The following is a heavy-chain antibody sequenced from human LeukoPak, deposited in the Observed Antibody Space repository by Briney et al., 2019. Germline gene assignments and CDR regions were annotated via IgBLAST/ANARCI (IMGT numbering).Heavy chain of an antibody. Sequence: SQTLSLTCAISGDSVSGSSATCNWIRQSPSRGLEWLGRTYYRSKRYSDYAVSVKSRITINPDTSKNQVSLQLNSVTPDDTAVYYCATKNYYSAWGQGTLVTVSS. V-gene: IGHV6-1*01. CDR2: TYYRSKRYS. J-gene: IGHJ5*02. CDR3: ATKNYYSA. D-gene: IGHD1-26*01. CDR1: GDSVSGSSAT.